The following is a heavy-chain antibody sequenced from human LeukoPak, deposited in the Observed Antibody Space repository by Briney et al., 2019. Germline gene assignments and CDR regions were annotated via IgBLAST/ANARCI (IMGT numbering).Heavy chain of an antibody. V-gene: IGHV4-39*07. Sequence: SETLSLTCTVSGGSISSSSYYWGWIRQPPGKGLEWIGCIYYSGSTYYNPSLKSRVPISVDTSKNQFSLKLSSVTAADTAVYYCARDLSGWFGESNHLDYWGQGTLVTVSS. J-gene: IGHJ4*02. D-gene: IGHD3-10*01. CDR1: GGSISSSSYY. CDR3: ARDLSGWFGESNHLDY. CDR2: IYYSGST.